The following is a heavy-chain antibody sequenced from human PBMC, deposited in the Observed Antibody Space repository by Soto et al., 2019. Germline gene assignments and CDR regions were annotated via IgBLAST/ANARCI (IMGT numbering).Heavy chain of an antibody. CDR3: AGYRPTTVGLIPGGRDAFDI. CDR2: IIPIFGTA. Sequence: ASVKVSCKASGGTFSSYAISWVRQAPGQGLEWMGGIIPIFGTANYAQKFQGRVTITADESTSTAYMELSSLRSEDTAVYYCAGYRPTTVGLIPGGRDAFDIWGQGTMVTVSS. V-gene: IGHV1-69*13. D-gene: IGHD4-17*01. CDR1: GGTFSSYA. J-gene: IGHJ3*02.